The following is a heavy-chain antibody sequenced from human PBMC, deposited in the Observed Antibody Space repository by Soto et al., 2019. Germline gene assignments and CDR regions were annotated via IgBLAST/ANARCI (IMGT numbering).Heavy chain of an antibody. CDR3: ASGLGSSRS. D-gene: IGHD3-10*01. J-gene: IGHJ1*01. CDR2: XXXXXXXX. Sequence: GGSLRLSCVASGFTFSSYTXNWVRXXXGXXXXXXXXXXXXXXXXXYAESVKGRFTVSRDNAKSSLYLQMDGLRDEDTAVYYCASGLGSSRSWGQGSRVTVSS. CDR1: GFTFSSYT. V-gene: IGHV3-48*02.